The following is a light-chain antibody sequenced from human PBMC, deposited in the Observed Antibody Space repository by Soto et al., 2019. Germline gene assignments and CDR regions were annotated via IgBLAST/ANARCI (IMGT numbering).Light chain of an antibody. J-gene: IGKJ3*01. Sequence: EIVLTQSPATLSLSPGERATLSCRASQSVSDYLAWYQQKPGQAPRLLIYDASNRATGIPARFSGSGSGTDFTLTISSLEPEDFAVYYCQQRSDWPLFTFGPGTKVDIK. V-gene: IGKV3-11*01. CDR2: DAS. CDR1: QSVSDY. CDR3: QQRSDWPLFT.